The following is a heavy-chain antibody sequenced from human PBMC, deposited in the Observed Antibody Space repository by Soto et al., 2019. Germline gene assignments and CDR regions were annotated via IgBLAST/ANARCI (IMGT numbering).Heavy chain of an antibody. Sequence: SETLAVTCAVSGGSLSSSTYSWSWIRQPPGKGLEWVGFIYQSGSTYYNPSLKSRVTMSLDRPKNQFSLKLSSVTAADTAVYYCARELLFYDSDGLSWNDAFDIWGQGTMVTVSS. D-gene: IGHD3-22*01. CDR3: ARELLFYDSDGLSWNDAFDI. V-gene: IGHV4-30-2*01. CDR1: GGSLSSSTYS. CDR2: IYQSGST. J-gene: IGHJ3*02.